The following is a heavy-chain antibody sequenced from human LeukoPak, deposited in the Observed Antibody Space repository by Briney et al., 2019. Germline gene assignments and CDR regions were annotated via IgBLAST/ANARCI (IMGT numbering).Heavy chain of an antibody. CDR3: ARAFIYYDLKY. D-gene: IGHD3-3*01. J-gene: IGHJ4*02. CDR2: IYPSGGST. Sequence: ASVRVSCKASRYTVTSYYMHSVRQAPAHGLEWMGIIYPSGGSTSYVQKFQSRVTMTRDMSTSTVYMELSSLRADDTAVYYCARAFIYYDLKYWGQGTLVTVSS. CDR1: RYTVTSYY. V-gene: IGHV1-46*01.